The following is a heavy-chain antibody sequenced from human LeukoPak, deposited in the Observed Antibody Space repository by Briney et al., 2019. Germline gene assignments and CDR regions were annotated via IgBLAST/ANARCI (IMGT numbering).Heavy chain of an antibody. Sequence: PSETLSLTCNVSGGSISSSSYYWGWIRQPPGKGLEWIGSIYYSGSTYYNPSLKSRVTISVDTSKNQFSLKLSSVTAADTAVYYCARHFGGYNYFDYWGQGTLVTVSS. D-gene: IGHD5-24*01. CDR2: IYYSGST. CDR1: GGSISSSSYY. J-gene: IGHJ4*02. V-gene: IGHV4-39*01. CDR3: ARHFGGYNYFDY.